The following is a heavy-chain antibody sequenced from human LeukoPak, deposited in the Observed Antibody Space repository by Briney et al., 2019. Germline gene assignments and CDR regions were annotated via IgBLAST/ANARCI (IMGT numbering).Heavy chain of an antibody. Sequence: PGGSLRLSCAASGFTLSSYSMNWVRQAPGKGLEWVSAISGSGGSTYYADSVKGRFTISRDNSKNTLYLQMNSLRAEDTAVYYCAKPQYYDILTGYDPWGQGTLVTVSS. CDR2: ISGSGGST. CDR1: GFTLSSYS. J-gene: IGHJ5*02. D-gene: IGHD3-9*01. CDR3: AKPQYYDILTGYDP. V-gene: IGHV3-23*01.